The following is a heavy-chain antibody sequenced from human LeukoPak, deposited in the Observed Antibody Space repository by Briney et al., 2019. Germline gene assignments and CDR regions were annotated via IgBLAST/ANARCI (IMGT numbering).Heavy chain of an antibody. Sequence: PSETLSLTCTVSGGSFSRGGYHWSWIRQHPGKGLEWIGYIHYSGNTYYNPSLKSRVTISVDTSKNQFSLNLNSVTAADTAVYYCARVPGLSTAGATSGIDYWGQGTLVTVSS. D-gene: IGHD1-26*01. CDR3: ARVPGLSTAGATSGIDY. CDR1: GGSFSRGGYH. V-gene: IGHV4-31*03. CDR2: IHYSGNT. J-gene: IGHJ4*02.